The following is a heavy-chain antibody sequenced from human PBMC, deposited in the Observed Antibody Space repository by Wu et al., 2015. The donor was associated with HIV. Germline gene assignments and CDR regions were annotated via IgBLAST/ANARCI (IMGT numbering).Heavy chain of an antibody. D-gene: IGHD3-22*01. CDR1: GYNFITYY. CDR3: AAYYYDSSGYPTGGXFLII. Sequence: QVHLVQSGADVKKPGASVKVSCKASGYNFITYYIHWVRQAPGQGLEWMGCINPNSGGTNYAQRFQDKFSMTRDTSISTAYMELRRLISDDTAVYYCAAYYYDSSGYPTGGXFLIIWGQG. J-gene: IGHJ3*02. CDR2: INPNSGGT. V-gene: IGHV1-2*02.